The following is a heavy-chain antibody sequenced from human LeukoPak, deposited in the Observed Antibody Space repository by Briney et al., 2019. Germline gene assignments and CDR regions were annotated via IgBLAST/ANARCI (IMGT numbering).Heavy chain of an antibody. CDR1: GGSISSYY. J-gene: IGHJ2*01. CDR2: IYYSGST. Sequence: SETLSLTCTVSGGSISSYYWSWIRQPPGKGLEWIGYIYYSGSTNYNPSLKSRVTISVDTSKNQFSLKLSSVTAADTAVYYCASQDYYDGSGTYWYFDLWGRGTLVTVSS. CDR3: ASQDYYDGSGTYWYFDL. V-gene: IGHV4-59*08. D-gene: IGHD3-22*01.